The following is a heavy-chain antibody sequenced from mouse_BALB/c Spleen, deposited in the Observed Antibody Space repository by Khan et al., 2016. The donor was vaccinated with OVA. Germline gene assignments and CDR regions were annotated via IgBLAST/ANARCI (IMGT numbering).Heavy chain of an antibody. Sequence: QVQLQQSGAELVRPGVSVKISCKGSGYTFTDYVMHWVKQSHAKSLEWIGVMSTYYGDTNHNQKFKGKATMTVDKSSSTAYMELARLTSEDSAIYYCVRGSGESRVAYWGQGTLVTVSA. CDR2: MSTYYGDT. CDR3: VRGSGESRVAY. J-gene: IGHJ3*01. CDR1: GYTFTDYV. V-gene: IGHV1S137*01. D-gene: IGHD3-3*01.